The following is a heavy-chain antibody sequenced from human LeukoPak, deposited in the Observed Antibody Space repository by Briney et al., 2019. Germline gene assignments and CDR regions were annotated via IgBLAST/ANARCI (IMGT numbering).Heavy chain of an antibody. CDR1: GYXXTGYY. CDR2: INPNSGDT. D-gene: IGHD6-19*01. V-gene: IGHV1-2*02. CDR3: AIGPAVSGESS. J-gene: IGHJ5*02. Sequence: ASVKVSCKASGYXXTGYYXHXVXXAXXXXXEWMAWINPNSGDTNYAPKFQGRVTVXRDTAISTAYMDLSGLTSDDTAVYYCAIGPAVSGESSWGQGTLVTVSS.